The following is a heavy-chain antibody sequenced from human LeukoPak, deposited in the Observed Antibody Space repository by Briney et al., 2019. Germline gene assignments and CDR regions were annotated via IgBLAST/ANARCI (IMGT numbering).Heavy chain of an antibody. V-gene: IGHV4-34*01. CDR3: ARDSRATPFDY. J-gene: IGHJ4*02. CDR2: INHSGST. Sequence: SETLSLTCAVYGGSFSGYYWSWIRQPPGKGLEWIGEINHSGSTNYNPSLKSRVTISVDTSKNQFSLKLSSVTAADTAVYYCARDSRATPFDYWGQGTLVTVSS. CDR1: GGSFSGYY. D-gene: IGHD2-2*01.